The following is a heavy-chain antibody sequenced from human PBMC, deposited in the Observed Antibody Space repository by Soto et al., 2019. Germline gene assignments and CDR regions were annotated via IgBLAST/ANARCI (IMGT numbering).Heavy chain of an antibody. CDR1: GFTFSGYA. Sequence: GGALRLSGAAPGFTFSGYAMHWVRQAPGKGLEWVAVISYDGSNKYYADSVKGRFTISRDNSKNTLYLQMNSLRAEDTAVYYCARAHYPYDSSGYPDYWGQGTLVTVSS. CDR3: ARAHYPYDSSGYPDY. CDR2: ISYDGSNK. D-gene: IGHD3-22*01. V-gene: IGHV3-30-3*01. J-gene: IGHJ4*02.